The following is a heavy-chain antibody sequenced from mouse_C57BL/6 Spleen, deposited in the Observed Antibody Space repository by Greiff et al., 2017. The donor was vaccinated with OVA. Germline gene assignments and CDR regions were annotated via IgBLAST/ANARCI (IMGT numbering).Heavy chain of an antibody. Sequence: VQLQESGAELARPGASVQLSCKASGYTFTSYGISWVKQRTGQGLEWIGEIYPRSGNTYYNEKFKGKATLTADKSSSTAYMELRSLTSEDSAVYFCASYGSSYWYFDVWGTGTTVTVSS. J-gene: IGHJ1*03. CDR3: ASYGSSYWYFDV. CDR2: IYPRSGNT. D-gene: IGHD1-1*01. V-gene: IGHV1-81*01. CDR1: GYTFTSYG.